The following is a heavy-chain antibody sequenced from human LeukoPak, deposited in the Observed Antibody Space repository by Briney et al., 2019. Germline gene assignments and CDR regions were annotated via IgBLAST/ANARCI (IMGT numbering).Heavy chain of an antibody. CDR1: GGSISSHY. V-gene: IGHV4-59*11. CDR2: IYYSGST. D-gene: IGHD3-22*01. Sequence: SETLSLTCTVSGGSISSHYWSWIRQPPGKGLEWIGYIYYSGSTNYNPSLKSRVTISVDTSKNQFSLKLSSVTAADTAVYYCARDSRPVEYYYDSSGLAFDPWGHGTLVTVSS. CDR3: ARDSRPVEYYYDSSGLAFDP. J-gene: IGHJ5*02.